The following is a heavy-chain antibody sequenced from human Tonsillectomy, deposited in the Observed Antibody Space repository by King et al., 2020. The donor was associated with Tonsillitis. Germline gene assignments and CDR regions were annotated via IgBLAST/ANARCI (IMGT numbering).Heavy chain of an antibody. CDR1: GFTFSSYS. J-gene: IGHJ4*02. D-gene: IGHD6-19*01. CDR3: ARGIAVIDPLDY. V-gene: IGHV3-30*04. Sequence: VQLVESGGGVVQPGRSLRLSCAASGFTFSSYSLHWVRQAPGKGMEWVAVISYDGSNKYYADSVRGRFTISRDNSKNTLFLQMNTLRLEDTVVYYCARGIAVIDPLDYWGQGTLVTVFS. CDR2: ISYDGSNK.